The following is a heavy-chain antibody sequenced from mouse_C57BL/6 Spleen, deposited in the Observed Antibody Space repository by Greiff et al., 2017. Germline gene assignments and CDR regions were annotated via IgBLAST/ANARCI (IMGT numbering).Heavy chain of an antibody. CDR2: INPNNGGT. J-gene: IGHJ2*01. Sequence: EVQLQQSGPELVKPGASVKIPCKASGYTFTDYNMDWVKQSHGKSLEWIGDINPNNGGTIYNQKFKGKATLTVDKSSSTAYMELRSLTSEDTAVYYCARRNYYGSSYGDYFDYWGQGTTLTVSS. CDR3: ARRNYYGSSYGDYFDY. CDR1: GYTFTDYN. V-gene: IGHV1-18*01. D-gene: IGHD1-1*01.